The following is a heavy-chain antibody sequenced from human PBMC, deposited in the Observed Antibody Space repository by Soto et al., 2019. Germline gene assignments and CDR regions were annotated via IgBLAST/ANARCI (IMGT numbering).Heavy chain of an antibody. J-gene: IGHJ6*02. Sequence: SETLSLTCTVSGGSISSGGYYWSWIRQHPGKGLEWIGYIYYSGSTYYNPSLKSRVTISVDTSKNQFSLKLSSVTAADTAVYYCARGSGGYSSGYYHYYYGMDVWVQGTTGTVS. V-gene: IGHV4-31*03. CDR3: ARGSGGYSSGYYHYYYGMDV. D-gene: IGHD2-15*01. CDR1: GGSISSGGYY. CDR2: IYYSGST.